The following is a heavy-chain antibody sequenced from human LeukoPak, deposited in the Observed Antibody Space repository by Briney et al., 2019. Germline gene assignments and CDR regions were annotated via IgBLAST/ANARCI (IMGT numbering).Heavy chain of an antibody. CDR3: AISPLKPGYSYGYY. Sequence: ASVKVSCKASGYTFTGYAMHWVRQAPGQRLEWMGWINAGNGNTKYSQKFQGRVTITRDTSASTAYMELSSLRSEDTAVYYCAISPLKPGYSYGYYWGQGTLVTVSS. CDR1: GYTFTGYA. J-gene: IGHJ4*02. CDR2: INAGNGNT. D-gene: IGHD5-18*01. V-gene: IGHV1-3*01.